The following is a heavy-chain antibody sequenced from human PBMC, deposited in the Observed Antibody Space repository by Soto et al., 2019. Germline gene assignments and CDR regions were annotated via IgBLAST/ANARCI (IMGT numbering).Heavy chain of an antibody. D-gene: IGHD2-15*01. CDR3: GRDFGRGGSPRGAFDF. CDR1: GFTFSSYS. V-gene: IGHV3-21*01. CDR2: ISSSSTYI. Sequence: PGGSLRLSCAASGFTFSSYSMNWVRQAPGKGLEWVSFISSSSTYIYYADSVKGRFTISRDNAKNSLYLQMNSLRAEDTALYYCGRDFGRGGSPRGAFDFWGQGKMVTV. J-gene: IGHJ3*01.